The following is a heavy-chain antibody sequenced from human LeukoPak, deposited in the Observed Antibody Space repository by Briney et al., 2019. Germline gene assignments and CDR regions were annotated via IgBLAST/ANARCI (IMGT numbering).Heavy chain of an antibody. CDR1: GFTFSSYA. Sequence: GGSLRLSCAASGFTFSSYAMSWVRQAPGKGLEWVSAISGSGGSTYHADSVKGRFTISRDNSKNTLYLQMNSLRAEDTAVYYCAKAYGYYHKYYYYYYYMDVWGKGTTVTVSS. CDR3: AKAYGYYHKYYYYYYYMDV. CDR2: ISGSGGST. J-gene: IGHJ6*03. V-gene: IGHV3-23*01. D-gene: IGHD4-17*01.